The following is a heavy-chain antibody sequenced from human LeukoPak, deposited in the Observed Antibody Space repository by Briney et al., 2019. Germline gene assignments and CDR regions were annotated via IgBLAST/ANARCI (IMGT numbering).Heavy chain of an antibody. CDR1: GFTFSSYA. J-gene: IGHJ4*02. CDR3: ARLPKAPIAGAPDY. V-gene: IGHV3-23*01. CDR2: ISGSGGST. Sequence: GGSLRLSCAASGFTFSSYAMSWVRQAPGKGLEWVSAISGSGGSTYYADSVKGRFTISRDNSKNTLYLQMNSLRAEDTAVYYCARLPKAPIAGAPDYWGQGTLVTVSS. D-gene: IGHD1-26*01.